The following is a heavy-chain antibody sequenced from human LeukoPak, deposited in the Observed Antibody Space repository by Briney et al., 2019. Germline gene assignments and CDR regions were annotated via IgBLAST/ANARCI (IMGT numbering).Heavy chain of an antibody. J-gene: IGHJ5*02. CDR1: GVTFSSYI. V-gene: IGHV3-21*01. D-gene: IGHD6-19*01. Sequence: PGGSLRLSCAASGVTFSSYIMNWVRQAPGKGLEWASSISTSSSYIYYADSVKGRFTISRDNAKNSLYLQMNSLRAEDTAVYYCARADSSGWYWFDPWGQGTLVTVST. CDR2: ISTSSSYI. CDR3: ARADSSGWYWFDP.